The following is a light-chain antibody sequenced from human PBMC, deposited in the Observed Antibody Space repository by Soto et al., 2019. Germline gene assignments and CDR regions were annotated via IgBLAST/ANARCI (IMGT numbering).Light chain of an antibody. CDR1: SSDVGGYNY. V-gene: IGLV2-14*01. J-gene: IGLJ3*02. CDR3: SSYTIGSTPWL. Sequence: QSVLTQSASVSGSPGQSITISCTGTSSDVGGYNYVSWYQQHPGKAPKLIIYEVSRRPSGVSNRFSGSKSGNTASLTISGLQAEDEAHYYCSSYTIGSTPWLFGGGTKLTVL. CDR2: EVS.